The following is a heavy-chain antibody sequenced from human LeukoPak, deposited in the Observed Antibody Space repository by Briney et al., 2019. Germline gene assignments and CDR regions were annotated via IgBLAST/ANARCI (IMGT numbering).Heavy chain of an antibody. CDR1: GYTFTSYA. Sequence: ASVKVSCKASGYTFTSYAMHWVRQAPGQRLEWMGWINAGNGNTKYSQEFQGRVTITRDTSASTAYMGLRSLRSDDTAVYYCARYDDYGEALDYWGQGTLVTVSS. J-gene: IGHJ4*02. V-gene: IGHV1-3*01. D-gene: IGHD4-17*01. CDR2: INAGNGNT. CDR3: ARYDDYGEALDY.